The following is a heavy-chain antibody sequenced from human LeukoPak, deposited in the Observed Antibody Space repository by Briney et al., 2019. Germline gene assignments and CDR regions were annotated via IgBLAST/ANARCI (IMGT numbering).Heavy chain of an antibody. CDR2: IDSSGSTI. CDR1: GFTFSSYE. D-gene: IGHD3-16*01. Sequence: GGSLRLSCAASGFTFSSYEMNWVRQAPGKGLEWVSYIDSSGSTIYYADSVKGRFTISRDNAKNSLYLQMNSLRAEDTAVYYCARRGGVLKGDYYFDYWGQGTLVTVSS. CDR3: ARRGGVLKGDYYFDY. J-gene: IGHJ4*02. V-gene: IGHV3-48*03.